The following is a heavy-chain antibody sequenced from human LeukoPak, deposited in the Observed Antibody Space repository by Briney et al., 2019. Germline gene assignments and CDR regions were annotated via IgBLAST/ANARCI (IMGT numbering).Heavy chain of an antibody. CDR2: INDSGGTA. V-gene: IGHV3-23*01. D-gene: IGHD5-12*01. CDR1: GFTFSNYA. CDR3: AKDGTGYDYFDY. Sequence: PGGSLRLSCAASGFTFSNYAISWVRQAPGKGLEWVSAINDSGGTAYYADSVKGRFTISRDNSKNTLYLQMNSLRAEDTAVYFCAKDGTGYDYFDYWGRGTLVTVSS. J-gene: IGHJ4*02.